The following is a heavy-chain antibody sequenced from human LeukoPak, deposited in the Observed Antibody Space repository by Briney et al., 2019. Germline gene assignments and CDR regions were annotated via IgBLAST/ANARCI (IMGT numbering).Heavy chain of an antibody. CDR2: IFTSGIT. V-gene: IGHV4-4*07. Sequence: SETLSLTCTVSGGSISIYYWNWIRQPAGKGLEWIGRIFTSGITNYNPSLKSRVTMSVDTSKNQFSLKLSSVTAADTAVYYCAREDGCSSTSCYGWSYYMDVWGKGTTVTVSS. J-gene: IGHJ6*03. CDR3: AREDGCSSTSCYGWSYYMDV. D-gene: IGHD2-2*01. CDR1: GGSISIYY.